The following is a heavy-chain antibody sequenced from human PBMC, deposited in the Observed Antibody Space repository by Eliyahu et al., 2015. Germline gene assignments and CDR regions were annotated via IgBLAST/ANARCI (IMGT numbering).Heavy chain of an antibody. CDR2: TYPXDSDA. CDR1: GYSFNTYW. D-gene: IGHD3-22*01. V-gene: IGHV5-51*01. CDR3: ARRTDYYDGTGFNY. Sequence: EVQLVQSGAEVXXPGESLTISCXGSGYSFNTYWIAWVRQXPGKGLEWMGITYPXDSDAXYSPSFHGQVTXXVDKSINTAFLQWSSLRASDTATYYCARRTDYYDGTGFNYWGQGTXVTVVS. J-gene: IGHJ4*02.